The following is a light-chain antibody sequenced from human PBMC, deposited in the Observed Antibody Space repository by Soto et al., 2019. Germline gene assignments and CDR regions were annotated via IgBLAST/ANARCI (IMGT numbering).Light chain of an antibody. CDR2: SNN. J-gene: IGLJ2*01. CDR1: SSNIGSNT. V-gene: IGLV1-44*01. CDR3: AAWDDSLNVLV. Sequence: QSVLTQPPSASGTPGQRVTISCSGSSSNIGSNTVNWYQQLPGTAPKLLIYSNNQRPSGVTDRFSGSKSGTSASLAISGLQSEDEADYYCAAWDDSLNVLVFGGGTSSPS.